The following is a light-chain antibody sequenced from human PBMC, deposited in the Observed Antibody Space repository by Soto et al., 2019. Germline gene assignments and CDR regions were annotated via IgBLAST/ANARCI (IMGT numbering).Light chain of an antibody. Sequence: QSALTQPASVSGSPGQSITISCTGTSSDIGAYNYVSWYQQHPDKAPKLILYEVNNRPSGVSNRFSGSKSGNTASLTISGLQAEDEADYYCSSYTTSSTLVFGGGTKLTVL. CDR1: SSDIGAYNY. J-gene: IGLJ3*02. CDR2: EVN. V-gene: IGLV2-14*03. CDR3: SSYTTSSTLV.